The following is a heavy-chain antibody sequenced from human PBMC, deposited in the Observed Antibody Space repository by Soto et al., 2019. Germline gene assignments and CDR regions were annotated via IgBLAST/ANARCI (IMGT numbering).Heavy chain of an antibody. Sequence: ASVKVSCKASGYTFTSYAMHWVRQAPGQRLEWMGWINAGNGNTKYSQKFQGRVTITRDTSASTAYMELSSLRSEDTAVYYCARDDSSSWYFDYWGQGTLDTVSS. J-gene: IGHJ4*02. D-gene: IGHD6-13*01. V-gene: IGHV1-3*01. CDR1: GYTFTSYA. CDR2: INAGNGNT. CDR3: ARDDSSSWYFDY.